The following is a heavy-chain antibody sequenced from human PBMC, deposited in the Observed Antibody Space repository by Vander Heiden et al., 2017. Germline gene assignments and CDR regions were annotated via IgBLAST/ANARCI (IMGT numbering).Heavy chain of an antibody. J-gene: IGHJ4*02. CDR3: TRPYGADHYFDY. D-gene: IGHD3-10*01. CDR1: EFIFSSAW. Sequence: EVQLVESGGGLVKPGGSLRLSCTSSEFIFSSAWMSWVRQAPGKGLEWVGRIKSKADGGTTDYAAPVKDRFTIFRDDSKNTLYLQMNSLKTDDTAFYYCTRPYGADHYFDYWGQGAPVTVSS. CDR2: IKSKADGGTT. V-gene: IGHV3-15*01.